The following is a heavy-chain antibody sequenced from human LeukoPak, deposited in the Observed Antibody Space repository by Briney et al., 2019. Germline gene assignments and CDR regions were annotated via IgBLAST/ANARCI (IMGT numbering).Heavy chain of an antibody. CDR3: ARGTGSSWYGGPFDS. CDR2: INHSGST. V-gene: IGHV4-34*01. CDR1: GGPFSGYY. D-gene: IGHD6-13*01. J-gene: IGHJ4*02. Sequence: SETLSLTCAVYGGPFSGYYWSWIRQPPGKGLEWIGEINHSGSTNYNPSLKSRVTTSVDTSKNQFSLMLSSVTAADTAVYYCARGTGSSWYGGPFDSWGQGTLVTVSS.